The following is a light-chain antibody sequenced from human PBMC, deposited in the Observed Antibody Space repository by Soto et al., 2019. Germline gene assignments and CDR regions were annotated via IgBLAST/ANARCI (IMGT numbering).Light chain of an antibody. Sequence: DIQLTQSPSFLSASVGDRFTITCRASQGISSYLAWYQQKPGKAPKLLIYAASTLQSGVPSRFSGSGSGTEFTLTISSLRPDDFATYYCQQYNSYSFGQGTKVDIK. CDR2: AAS. V-gene: IGKV1-9*01. J-gene: IGKJ1*01. CDR3: QQYNSYS. CDR1: QGISSY.